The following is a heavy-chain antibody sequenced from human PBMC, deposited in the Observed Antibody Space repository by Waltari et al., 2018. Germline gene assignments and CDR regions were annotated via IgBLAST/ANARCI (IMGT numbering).Heavy chain of an antibody. V-gene: IGHV3-21*01. CDR2: ISGTSYYI. Sequence: EVQLVDSGGGLVKPGGSLGLSCAASGVPFRRYTMTWVRQAPGKGLEWVSSISGTSYYIYHADSVKGRFTTSRDNAKNSLYLQMNSLRAEDTAVYYCARETEEAFDFWGRGTMVTVSS. J-gene: IGHJ3*01. D-gene: IGHD2-21*02. CDR3: ARETEEAFDF. CDR1: GVPFRRYT.